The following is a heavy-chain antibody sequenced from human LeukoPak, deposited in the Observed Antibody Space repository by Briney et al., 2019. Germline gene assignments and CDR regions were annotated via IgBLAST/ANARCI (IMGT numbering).Heavy chain of an antibody. CDR3: AESRSNYDFWSAFDY. CDR2: IRYGGSNK. J-gene: IGHJ4*02. V-gene: IGHV3-30*02. Sequence: GGSLRLSCVASGFPFNTYFMHWVRQAPGKGLEWVASIRYGGSNKYYADSVRGRLSISRDNSKETLYLQMNSLRTGDTAVYYCAESRSNYDFWSAFDYWGQGALVTVSS. CDR1: GFPFNTYF. D-gene: IGHD3-3*01.